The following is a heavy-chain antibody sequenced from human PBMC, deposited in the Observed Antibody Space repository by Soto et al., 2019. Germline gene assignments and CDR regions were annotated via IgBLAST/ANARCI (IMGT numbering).Heavy chain of an antibody. Sequence: GSLRLYGAASVFTFSSYSMNWVRQAPGKGLEWVSSISSSSSYIYYADSVKGRFTISRDNSKSTLYLQMNSLRVDDTAVYYCARWGDWKRMDVWGQGTTVTVSS. J-gene: IGHJ6*02. CDR3: ARWGDWKRMDV. CDR1: VFTFSSYS. D-gene: IGHD2-21*02. CDR2: ISSSSSYI. V-gene: IGHV3-21*01.